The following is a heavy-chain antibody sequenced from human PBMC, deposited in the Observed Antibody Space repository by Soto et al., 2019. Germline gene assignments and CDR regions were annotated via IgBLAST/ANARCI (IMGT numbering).Heavy chain of an antibody. CDR3: ARLLDYYDSSGYDLYGMDV. D-gene: IGHD3-22*01. CDR2: IWYDGSNK. Sequence: GGSLRLSCAASGFTFSSYGMHWVRQAPGKGLEWVAVIWYDGSNKYYADSVKGRFTISRDNAKNSLYLQMNSLRDEDTAVYYCARLLDYYDSSGYDLYGMDVWGQGTTVTVSS. J-gene: IGHJ6*02. V-gene: IGHV3-33*01. CDR1: GFTFSSYG.